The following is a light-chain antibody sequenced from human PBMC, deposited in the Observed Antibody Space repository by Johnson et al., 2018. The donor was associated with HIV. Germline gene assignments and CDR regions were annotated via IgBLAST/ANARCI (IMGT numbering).Light chain of an antibody. CDR3: GTWDTSLDAYV. Sequence: QSVLTQPPSVSAAPGQKVTISCSGSSSNIESNSVSWYQHFLGTAPKVLIYENNKRPSGIPDRFSGSKSGTSATLGITGLQAGDEADYYCGTWDTSLDAYVFGTGTRVAVL. CDR1: SSNIESNS. J-gene: IGLJ1*01. CDR2: ENN. V-gene: IGLV1-51*02.